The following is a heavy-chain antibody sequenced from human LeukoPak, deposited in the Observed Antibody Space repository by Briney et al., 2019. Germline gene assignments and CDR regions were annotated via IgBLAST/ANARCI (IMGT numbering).Heavy chain of an antibody. Sequence: ASVKVSCKASGYTFAGYYMHWVRQAPGQGLEWMGWINPNSGGTNYAQKFQGRVTMTRDTSISTAYMELSRLRSDDTAVYYCARGGSSGYALFDYWGQGTLVTVSS. J-gene: IGHJ4*02. CDR3: ARGGSSGYALFDY. CDR1: GYTFAGYY. D-gene: IGHD3-22*01. CDR2: INPNSGGT. V-gene: IGHV1-2*02.